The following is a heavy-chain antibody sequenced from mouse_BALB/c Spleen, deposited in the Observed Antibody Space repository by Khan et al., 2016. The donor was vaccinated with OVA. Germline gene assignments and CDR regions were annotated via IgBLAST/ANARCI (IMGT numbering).Heavy chain of an antibody. Sequence: EVQLQESGPGLVKPSQSLSLTCTVTGYSITSDYAWNWIRQFPGNKLEWMGYISYSGRTSYHPSLKRRISITRATSKNQFFLQLNSVTTEDTATYYCARSVTITTVVATDFDYWGQGTTLTVSS. V-gene: IGHV3-2*02. J-gene: IGHJ2*01. CDR2: ISYSGRT. CDR1: GYSITSDYA. CDR3: ARSVTITTVVATDFDY. D-gene: IGHD1-1*01.